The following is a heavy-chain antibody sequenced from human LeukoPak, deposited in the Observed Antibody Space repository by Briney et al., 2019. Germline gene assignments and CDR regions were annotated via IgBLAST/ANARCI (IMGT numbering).Heavy chain of an antibody. J-gene: IGHJ4*02. Sequence: SETLSLTCSVSGGSISTYYWNWIRQPPGKGLEWIGTVYYSGSTYYNPSLKSRVTISVDTSKNQFSLKLSSVTAADTAVYYCARHIGYFDYWGQGTLVTVSS. CDR3: ARHIGYFDY. V-gene: IGHV4-39*01. D-gene: IGHD2-15*01. CDR1: GGSISTYY. CDR2: VYYSGST.